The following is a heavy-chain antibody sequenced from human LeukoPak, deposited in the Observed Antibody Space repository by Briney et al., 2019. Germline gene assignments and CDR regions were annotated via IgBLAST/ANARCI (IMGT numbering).Heavy chain of an antibody. CDR3: ARDGNSLGGGDSFYYYYMDV. J-gene: IGHJ6*03. Sequence: GASVKVSCKASGYTFTSYGISWVRQAPGQGLEWMGWISAYNGNTNYAQKLQGRVTMTTDTSTSTAYMELRSLRSDDTAVYYCARDGNSLGGGDSFYYYYMDVWGKGTTVTVSS. CDR1: GYTFTSYG. CDR2: ISAYNGNT. V-gene: IGHV1-18*01. D-gene: IGHD2-21*02.